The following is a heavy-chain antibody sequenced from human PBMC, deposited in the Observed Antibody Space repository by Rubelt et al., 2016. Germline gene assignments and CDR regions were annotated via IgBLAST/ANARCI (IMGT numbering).Heavy chain of an antibody. D-gene: IGHD3-16*01. J-gene: IGHJ6*02. CDR1: GGTFSSYA. V-gene: IGHV1-69*04. Sequence: QVQLVQSGAEVKKPGSSVKVSCKASGGTFSSYAISWVRQAPGQGLEWMGRIIPILGIANYAGKFQGRVTITAEKSTSTAYMELSSLSSEDTAGYYCARGLDYYYGMDVWGQGTTVTVSS. CDR2: IIPILGIA. CDR3: ARGLDYYYGMDV.